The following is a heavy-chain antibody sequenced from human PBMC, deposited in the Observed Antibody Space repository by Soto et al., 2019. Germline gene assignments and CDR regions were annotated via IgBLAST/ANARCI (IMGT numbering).Heavy chain of an antibody. CDR3: ARDARRPYSSSWGFSLDY. V-gene: IGHV6-1*01. J-gene: IGHJ4*02. D-gene: IGHD6-13*01. CDR1: GESVSSNSAA. Sequence: TLALTCAVSGESVSSNSAAWNLLRPSPSRGWYWLGRTYYRSKWYNDYAVSVKSRITINPDTSKNQFSLQLNSVTPEDTAVYYCARDARRPYSSSWGFSLDYWGQGTLVTGSS. CDR2: TYYRSKWYN.